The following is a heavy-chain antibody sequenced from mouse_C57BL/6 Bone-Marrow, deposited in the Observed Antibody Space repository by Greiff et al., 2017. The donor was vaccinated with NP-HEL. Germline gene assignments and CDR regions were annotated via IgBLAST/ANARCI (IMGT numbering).Heavy chain of an antibody. CDR2: INPSSGYT. V-gene: IGHV1-4*01. Sequence: VKLVESGAELARPGASVKMSCKASGYTFTSYTMHWVKQRPGQGLEWIGYINPSSGYTKYNQKFKDKATLTADKSSSTAYMQLSSLTSEDSAVYYCASNLFAYWGQGTLVTVSA. CDR3: ASNLFAY. CDR1: GYTFTSYT. J-gene: IGHJ3*01.